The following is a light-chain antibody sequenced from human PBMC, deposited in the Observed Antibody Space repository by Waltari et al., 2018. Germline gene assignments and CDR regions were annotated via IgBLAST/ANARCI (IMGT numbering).Light chain of an antibody. Sequence: EVILTQSPATLSLSPGERATLSCRASQSVRTFVAWYRQRPGQAPSILIYEASNRATGIPARFSGTGSGTDFTLTIDSLEPEDFAVYYCQQRISWPLTFGGGTRVEVK. CDR1: QSVRTF. V-gene: IGKV3-11*01. J-gene: IGKJ4*01. CDR3: QQRISWPLT. CDR2: EAS.